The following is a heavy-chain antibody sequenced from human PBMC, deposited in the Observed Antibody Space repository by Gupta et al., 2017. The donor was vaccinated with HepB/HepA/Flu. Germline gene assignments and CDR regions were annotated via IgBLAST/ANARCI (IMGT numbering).Heavy chain of an antibody. CDR1: GFPFSSFY. Sequence: EVQLLDSGGGFLQPWGSLRLSCAASGFPFSSFYLNWVRQAPGKGLGWVSGINRDAGKTHYADFVKGRFTISRDNSRNTLSLQMTSLRVEDTAVYYCAKALASGRMFYFDSWGQGTLVTVS. CDR2: INRDAGKT. D-gene: IGHD6-19*01. J-gene: IGHJ4*02. V-gene: IGHV3-23*01. CDR3: AKALASGRMFYFDS.